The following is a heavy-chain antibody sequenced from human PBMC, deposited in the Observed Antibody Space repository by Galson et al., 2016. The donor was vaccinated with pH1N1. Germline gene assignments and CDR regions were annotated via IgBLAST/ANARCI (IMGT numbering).Heavy chain of an antibody. V-gene: IGHV3-48*01. Sequence: SLRLSCAASGFTFSSYSMSWVRQAPGKGLEWVSYISGRSSTIYYADSVKGRFTVSRDNAKNSLYLHMNSLRAEDTAVYYCARDRGSYRGYYLDPWGQGTLVTVSS. D-gene: IGHD1-26*01. CDR1: GFTFSSYS. CDR3: ARDRGSYRGYYLDP. J-gene: IGHJ5*02. CDR2: ISGRSSTI.